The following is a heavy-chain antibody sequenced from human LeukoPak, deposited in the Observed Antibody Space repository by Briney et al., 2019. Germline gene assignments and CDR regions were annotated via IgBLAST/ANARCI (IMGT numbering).Heavy chain of an antibody. CDR2: INPKSGDT. D-gene: IGHD6-13*01. V-gene: IGHV1-2*02. Sequence: VASVNVSCKASGYTFSDYYMHWVRQAPGQGLQWVGWINPKSGDTHYAQMFQGRVTMTRDTSINTAYMELRRVRSDDTAVYYCAKSAQYRSAWFTGSFDYWGQGTLVTVSS. J-gene: IGHJ4*02. CDR1: GYTFSDYY. CDR3: AKSAQYRSAWFTGSFDY.